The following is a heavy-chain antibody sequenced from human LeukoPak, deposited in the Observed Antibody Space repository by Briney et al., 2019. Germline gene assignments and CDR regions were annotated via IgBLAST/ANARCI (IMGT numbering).Heavy chain of an antibody. CDR1: GASISSPVHY. CDR3: ARCINTGYGPCDF. V-gene: IGHV4-31*03. CDR2: IFYTGST. D-gene: IGHD5-12*01. J-gene: IGHJ4*02. Sequence: KASETLSLTCNVSGASISSPVHYWSWIRQHPGKGLEWIGYIFYTGSTYYISSLRNRLTISVDTSQNQFSLRLRSVTAADTAVYYCARCINTGYGPCDFWGQGTLVTVSS.